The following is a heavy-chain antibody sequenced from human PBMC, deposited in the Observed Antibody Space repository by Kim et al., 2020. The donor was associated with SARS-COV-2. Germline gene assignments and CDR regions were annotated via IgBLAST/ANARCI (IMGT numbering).Heavy chain of an antibody. CDR3: ARDQSRAGPTTVDY. D-gene: IGHD1-26*01. V-gene: IGHV3-74*01. CDR2: IDTGGNNT. CDR1: QFTFSTSW. J-gene: IGHJ4*02. Sequence: GGSLRLSCAASQFTFSTSWMHWVRQSPGKGLVWVSRIDTGGNNTIYADFVKGRFTISRDNTKNTLYLQMNSLRAEDSGVYFCARDQSRAGPTTVDYWGQGTLVTVSS.